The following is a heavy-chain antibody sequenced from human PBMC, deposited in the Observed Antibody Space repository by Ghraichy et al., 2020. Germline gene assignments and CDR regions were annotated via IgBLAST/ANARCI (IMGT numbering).Heavy chain of an antibody. CDR2: IFPGDSDT. D-gene: IGHD3-3*02. V-gene: IGHV5-51*01. CDR3: VRHVGFSTVPENWFDP. J-gene: IGHJ5*02. Sequence: GESLNISCEGSGYIFTNYWIAWVRQMPGKGLEWMGIIFPGDSDTRYSPSFRGQVTMSVDKSISTAYLQWSSLKASDTATYFRVRHVGFSTVPENWFDPWGQGTLVTVSS. CDR1: GYIFTNYW.